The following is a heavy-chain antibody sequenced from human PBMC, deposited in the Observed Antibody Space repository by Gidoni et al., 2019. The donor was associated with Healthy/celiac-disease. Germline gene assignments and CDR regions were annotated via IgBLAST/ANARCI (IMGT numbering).Heavy chain of an antibody. CDR3: AKGDGDYGVDN. V-gene: IGHV3-23*01. J-gene: IGHJ4*02. CDR2: ISGSGGST. Sequence: EVQLLESGGGLVPPGGSLRLSCAASGFTFSSYAMSWVRQAPGKGVEGVSAISGSGGSTYYADSVKGRFTISRDNSKNTLYLQRNSLRAEDTAVYYCAKGDGDYGVDNWGQGTLVTVSS. CDR1: GFTFSSYA. D-gene: IGHD3-16*01.